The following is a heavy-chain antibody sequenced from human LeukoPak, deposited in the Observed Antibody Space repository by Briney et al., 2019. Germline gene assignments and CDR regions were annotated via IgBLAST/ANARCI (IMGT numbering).Heavy chain of an antibody. CDR1: GYTFTSYY. D-gene: IGHD3-22*01. CDR3: ARTYTDRNGYYHFDY. CDR2: INPSGGST. Sequence: ASVKVSCKASGYTFTSYYMHWVRQAPGQGLEWMGIINPSGGSTSYAQKFQGRVTMTRDTSTSTVYMELSSLRSEDTAVYYCARTYTDRNGYYHFDYWGQGTLVTVSS. J-gene: IGHJ4*02. V-gene: IGHV1-46*01.